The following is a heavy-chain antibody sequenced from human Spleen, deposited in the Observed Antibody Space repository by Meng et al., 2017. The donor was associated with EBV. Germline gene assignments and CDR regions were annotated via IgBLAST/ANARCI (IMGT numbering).Heavy chain of an antibody. CDR2: ISVDNGKT. CDR3: ASRSLDTAMDS. CDR1: RYTFITYG. V-gene: IGHV1-18*01. Sequence: QVHWVQSGGEVKKPGALVKVSGKTPRYTFITYGISWVRQAPGQGLEWMGWISVDNGKTNYAQHLQDRVSMTTDTSTSTAYMELRSLRSDDTAVYYCASRSLDTAMDSWGQGTLVTVSS. D-gene: IGHD5-18*01. J-gene: IGHJ4*02.